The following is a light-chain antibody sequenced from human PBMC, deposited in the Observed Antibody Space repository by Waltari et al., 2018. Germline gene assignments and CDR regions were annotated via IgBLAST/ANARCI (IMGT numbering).Light chain of an antibody. Sequence: SSELTQDPAVSVALGQKDRITCQGDSPRNYYASGYQKKPGQAPVVVIYGRGYRPSGVPDRFSGSSSGNTASLTITGTQAEDEAAYYCASRDSNLNQYVFGTGTEVSVL. CDR2: GRG. V-gene: IGLV3-19*01. CDR1: SPRNYY. J-gene: IGLJ1*01. CDR3: ASRDSNLNQYV.